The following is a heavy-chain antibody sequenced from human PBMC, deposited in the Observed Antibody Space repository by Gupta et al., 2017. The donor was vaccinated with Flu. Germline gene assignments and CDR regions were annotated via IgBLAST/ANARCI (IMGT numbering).Heavy chain of an antibody. V-gene: IGHV3-73*01. J-gene: IGHJ5*02. CDR2: IRSKANSYAT. CDR3: ARGMDGGWFDP. D-gene: IGHD3/OR15-3a*01. Sequence: EVQLVESGGGLVQPGGSLKLSCAASGFTFSGSTMHWVRQASGKGLEWVGRIRSKANSYATAYAASVKGRFTISRDDSKNTAYLKMNSLKTEDTAVYYCARGMDGGWFDPWGQGTLVTVSS. CDR1: GFTFSGST.